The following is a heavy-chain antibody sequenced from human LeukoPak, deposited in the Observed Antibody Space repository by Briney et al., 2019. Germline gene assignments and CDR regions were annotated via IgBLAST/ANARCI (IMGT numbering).Heavy chain of an antibody. J-gene: IGHJ4*02. Sequence: GGSLRLSCAASGFTVSSNHMTWVRQAPGKGLEWVSYISGSGTTMYYGDSVKGRFTVSRDNAKNSLYLQMNSLRAEDTAVYYCARDPPTSGAFEYWGQGTLVTVSS. CDR1: GFTVSSNH. CDR2: ISGSGTTM. D-gene: IGHD1-26*01. CDR3: ARDPPTSGAFEY. V-gene: IGHV3-48*03.